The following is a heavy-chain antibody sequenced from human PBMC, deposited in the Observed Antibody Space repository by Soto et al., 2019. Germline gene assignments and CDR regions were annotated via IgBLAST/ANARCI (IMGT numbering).Heavy chain of an antibody. CDR3: AKTHWNYVLPWFDP. J-gene: IGHJ5*02. Sequence: PGGSLRLSCAASGFTFSSYAMSWVRQAPGKGLEWVSAISGSGGSTYYADSVKGRFTISRDNSKNTLYLQMNSLRAEDTAVYYCAKTHWNYVLPWFDPWGQGTLVTVSA. V-gene: IGHV3-23*01. CDR2: ISGSGGST. CDR1: GFTFSSYA. D-gene: IGHD1-7*01.